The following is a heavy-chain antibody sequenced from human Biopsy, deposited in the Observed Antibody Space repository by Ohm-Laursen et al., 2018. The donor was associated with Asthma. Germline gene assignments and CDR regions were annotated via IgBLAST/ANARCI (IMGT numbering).Heavy chain of an antibody. D-gene: IGHD3-3*01. V-gene: IGHV3-30*04. J-gene: IGHJ4*02. CDR3: ASQSSGPDFWSGYYCFDY. CDR1: GFTFSTYA. Sequence: SLRLSCAASGFTFSTYAMHWVRQAPGKGLEWVAVISYDGSNKYYADSVKGRFTISRDNSKNTLYLQMNSLRAEDTAVYYCASQSSGPDFWSGYYCFDYWGQGTLVTVSS. CDR2: ISYDGSNK.